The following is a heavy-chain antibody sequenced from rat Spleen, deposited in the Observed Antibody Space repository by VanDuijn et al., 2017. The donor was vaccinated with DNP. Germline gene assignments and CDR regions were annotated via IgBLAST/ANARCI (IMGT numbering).Heavy chain of an antibody. D-gene: IGHD4-1*01. CDR2: ISTSGTRT. CDR1: GFTFTNFY. V-gene: IGHV5-25*01. J-gene: IGHJ3*01. CDR3: ASGFGWFAY. Sequence: EVQLVESGGGLVQPGGSLKLSCAASGFTFTNFYMAWVRQPPKKGLEWVATISTSGTRTYYPDSVKGRFTISRDHATNTLYLRLNSLRSEDTATYYCASGFGWFAYWGQGTLVTVSS.